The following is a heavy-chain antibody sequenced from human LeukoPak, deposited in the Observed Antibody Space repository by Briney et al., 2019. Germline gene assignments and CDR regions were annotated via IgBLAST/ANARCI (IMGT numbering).Heavy chain of an antibody. CDR3: ARNLWFGESSDAFDM. Sequence: ASVKVSCKASGYIFTGYYLHWVRQAPGQGLESMGWINPDSGDTNFAQKFQGRVTMTRDTSISTAYMDMSSLRSDDTAVYYCARNLWFGESSDAFDMWGQGTMVTVSS. J-gene: IGHJ3*02. CDR1: GYIFTGYY. CDR2: INPDSGDT. V-gene: IGHV1-2*02. D-gene: IGHD3-10*01.